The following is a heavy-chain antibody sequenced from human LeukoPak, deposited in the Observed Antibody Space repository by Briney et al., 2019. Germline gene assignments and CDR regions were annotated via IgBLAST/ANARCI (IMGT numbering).Heavy chain of an antibody. D-gene: IGHD2-2*01. V-gene: IGHV5-51*01. J-gene: IGHJ5*02. Sequence: GGALKISCKCSGCSFTSYWIGWGLQMPGKSLEWRVVGYPGYSATRYNPSFQGEVSISSENSTNTAYLQWSSLKAPDTAMYYCVRTKNEYCSRSSCVFAGFDPWGQGTLVTVSS. CDR1: GCSFTSYW. CDR2: GYPGYSAT. CDR3: VRTKNEYCSRSSCVFAGFDP.